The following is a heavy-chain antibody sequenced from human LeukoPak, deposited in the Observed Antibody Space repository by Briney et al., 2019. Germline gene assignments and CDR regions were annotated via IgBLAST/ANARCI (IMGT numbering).Heavy chain of an antibody. V-gene: IGHV4-30-4*01. D-gene: IGHD3-22*01. CDR1: GGSISSGDYY. CDR2: IYYSGST. CDR3: ARPYYYDSRIDP. Sequence: TSETLSLTCTVSGGSISSGDYYWSWIRQPPGKGLEWIGYIYYSGSTYYNPSLKSRVTISVDTSKNQLSLKLTSVTAADTAVYYCARPYYYDSRIDPWGQGTLVTVSS. J-gene: IGHJ5*02.